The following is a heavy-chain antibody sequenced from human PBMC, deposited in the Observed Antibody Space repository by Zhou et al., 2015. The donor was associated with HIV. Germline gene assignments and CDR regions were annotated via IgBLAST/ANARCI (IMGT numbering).Heavy chain of an antibody. Sequence: QVQLVQSGAEVKKPGASVTVSCKASGYTFVYYAMNWVRHAPGQGLEWMGWINGDNGKTRYAQQFQGRVTLTTDRSTKTAFMELKYLRSDDAATYYCATDDIGGYHSFNYWGQGTRVFVS. J-gene: IGHJ4*02. D-gene: IGHD3-22*01. CDR1: GYTFVYYA. CDR2: INGDNGKT. CDR3: ATDDIGGYHSFNY. V-gene: IGHV1-18*01.